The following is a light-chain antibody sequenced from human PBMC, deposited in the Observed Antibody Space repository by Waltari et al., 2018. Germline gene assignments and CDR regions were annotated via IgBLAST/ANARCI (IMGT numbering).Light chain of an antibody. CDR2: WAS. Sequence: DIVMTQSPDSLAVSLGERATINCKSSQSVLFSLNNKNYVAWYQQKPGQPPKLLIYWASTRESGVPDRFSGSESGTDFNLTISSLQAEDVAVYYCQQYCTTPLTFGGGTKVEIK. CDR1: QSVLFSLNNKNY. V-gene: IGKV4-1*01. CDR3: QQYCTTPLT. J-gene: IGKJ4*01.